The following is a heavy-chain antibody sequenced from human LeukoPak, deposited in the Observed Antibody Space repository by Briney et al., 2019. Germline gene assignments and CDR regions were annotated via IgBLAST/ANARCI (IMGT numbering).Heavy chain of an antibody. J-gene: IGHJ4*02. CDR2: IYYDGIT. CDR1: GFDVSSIF. Sequence: PGGSLRLSCAASGFDVSSIFLSWVRQAPGKGLEWIAVIYYDGITYFADSVKGRFTISRDNAKNTLYLQMNSLRAEDTAVYYCARVSTGSSSYDYWGQGTLVTVSS. CDR3: ARVSTGSSSYDY. V-gene: IGHV3-53*01. D-gene: IGHD6-13*01.